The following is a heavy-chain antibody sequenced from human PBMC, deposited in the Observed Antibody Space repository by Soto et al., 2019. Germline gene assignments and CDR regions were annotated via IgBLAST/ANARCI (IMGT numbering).Heavy chain of an antibody. Sequence: QVQLVQSGTEVKKPGASVKVSCKASGYTFTSYGISWVRQAPGQGLEWMGWISTYNGNTIYAQNLQGRVTMTTDTYTRTAYMELRSLTSDDTAVYYCARDLPGYCSGASCYYFDYWGQGTLVTVSS. CDR1: GYTFTSYG. J-gene: IGHJ4*02. CDR2: ISTYNGNT. V-gene: IGHV1-18*01. CDR3: ARDLPGYCSGASCYYFDY. D-gene: IGHD2-15*01.